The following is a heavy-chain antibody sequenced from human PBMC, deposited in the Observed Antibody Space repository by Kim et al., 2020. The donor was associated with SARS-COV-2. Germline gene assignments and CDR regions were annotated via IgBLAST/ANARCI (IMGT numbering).Heavy chain of an antibody. D-gene: IGHD3-3*01. V-gene: IGHV1-18*01. CDR2: ISAYNGNT. J-gene: IGHJ6*02. CDR1: GYTFTSYG. Sequence: ASVKVSCKASGYTFTSYGISWVRQAPGQGLEWMGWISAYNGNTNYAQKLQGRVTMTTDTSTGTAYMELRSLRSDDTAVYYCARDYRITIFGVLPPGLTAGMDVWGQGTTVTVSS. CDR3: ARDYRITIFGVLPPGLTAGMDV.